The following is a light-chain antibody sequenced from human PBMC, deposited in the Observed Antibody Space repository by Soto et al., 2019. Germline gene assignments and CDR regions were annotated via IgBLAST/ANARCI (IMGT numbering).Light chain of an antibody. V-gene: IGKV3-20*01. J-gene: IGKJ1*01. CDR2: SAS. Sequence: EIVLTQSPGTLSLSPGERATLPCRASQSVTSNSLAWYQQIPGQAPSLLVYSASIWATGVPDRFSGSGSGTDFTLTISRLEPEDFAVFYCQQYGDSPWTFGQGTKVEIK. CDR1: QSVTSNS. CDR3: QQYGDSPWT.